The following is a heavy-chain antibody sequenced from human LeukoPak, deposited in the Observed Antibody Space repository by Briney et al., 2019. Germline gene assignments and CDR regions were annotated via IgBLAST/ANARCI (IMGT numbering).Heavy chain of an antibody. CDR1: GFTFSSYW. J-gene: IGHJ6*03. V-gene: IGHV3-7*01. Sequence: RGSLRLSCAASGFTFSSYWMSWVRQAPGKVLEWVANIKQDGSEKYYVDSVKGRFTISRDNAKNSLYLQMNSLRAEDTAVYYCARTDYGGYYYYMDVWGKGTTVTISS. CDR2: IKQDGSEK. D-gene: IGHD4-17*01. CDR3: ARTDYGGYYYYMDV.